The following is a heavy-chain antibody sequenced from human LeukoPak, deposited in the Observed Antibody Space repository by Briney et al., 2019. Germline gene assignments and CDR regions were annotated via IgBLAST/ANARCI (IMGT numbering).Heavy chain of an antibody. V-gene: IGHV3-15*01. D-gene: IGHD5-18*01. Sequence: KPGGSLRLSCAASGFTFRDAGMSWARQAPGKGLEWVGRIKSKTDGGTTDYAAPVKGRFTISRDDSKNTLYLQMSSLKTEDTAVYFCAHRDTAMVRVDYWGQGTLVTVSS. CDR1: GFTFRDAG. CDR2: IKSKTDGGTT. J-gene: IGHJ4*02. CDR3: AHRDTAMVRVDY.